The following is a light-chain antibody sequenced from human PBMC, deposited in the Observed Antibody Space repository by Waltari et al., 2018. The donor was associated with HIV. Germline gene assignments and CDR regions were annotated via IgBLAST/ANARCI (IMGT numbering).Light chain of an antibody. Sequence: QSALTQPRSVSGSPGQSVTLSCTGTSSDAGGYNYVPWYHQHPGKAPKLMIYDVSKRPSGVPDRFSGSKSGNTASLTISGLQAEDEADYYCCSYAGSVVFGGGTKLTVL. CDR2: DVS. V-gene: IGLV2-11*01. CDR1: SSDAGGYNY. CDR3: CSYAGSVV. J-gene: IGLJ2*01.